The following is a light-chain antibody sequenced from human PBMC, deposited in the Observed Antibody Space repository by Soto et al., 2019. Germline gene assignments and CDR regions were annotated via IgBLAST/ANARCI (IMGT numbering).Light chain of an antibody. CDR2: SHS. J-gene: IGLJ1*01. V-gene: IGLV1-40*01. Sequence: QSVLTQPPSVSGAPGQRVTISCTGISSNIGAGYDVHWYQQLPGTAPKLLIYSHSNRLSGVPDRFSGYKSGTLASLAITGLQAEDEADYYCQSYDSSLSGSIVFGTGTKVTVL. CDR1: SSNIGAGYD. CDR3: QSYDSSLSGSIV.